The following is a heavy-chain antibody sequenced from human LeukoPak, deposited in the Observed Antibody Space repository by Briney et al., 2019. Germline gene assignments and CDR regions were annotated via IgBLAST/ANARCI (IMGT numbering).Heavy chain of an antibody. CDR2: IYSDAST. D-gene: IGHD3-22*01. CDR1: GFTVNSNY. J-gene: IGHJ3*02. Sequence: GGSPRLSCAASGFTVNSNYMSWVRQAPGKGLEWVSVIYSDASTYYSDSVKGRFTISRDNSKNTLYLQMNSLRAEDTAVYYCARVISAVYYDSSGFRAFDIWGQGTMVTVSS. CDR3: ARVISAVYYDSSGFRAFDI. V-gene: IGHV3-53*01.